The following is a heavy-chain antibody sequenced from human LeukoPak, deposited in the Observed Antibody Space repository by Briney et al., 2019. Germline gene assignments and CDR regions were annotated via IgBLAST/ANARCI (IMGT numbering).Heavy chain of an antibody. CDR3: ASGYYDFGEPLDY. V-gene: IGHV1-69*05. J-gene: IGHJ4*02. D-gene: IGHD3-3*01. CDR2: IIPIFGTA. CDR1: GYTFISYY. Sequence: ASVNVSCEASGYTFISYYMHWVRQAPGQGLEWMGGIIPIFGTANYAQKFQGRVTITTDESTSTAYMELSSLRSEDTAVYYCASGYYDFGEPLDYWGQGTLVTVSS.